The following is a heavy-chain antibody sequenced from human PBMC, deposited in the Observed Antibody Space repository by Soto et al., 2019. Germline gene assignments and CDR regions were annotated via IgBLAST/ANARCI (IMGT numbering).Heavy chain of an antibody. Sequence: QVQLVQSGAEVKKPGSSVKVSCKASGGTFSRFAISWVRQAPGQGLEWVGGIIPVFGTANYAHKFRGRATITADESTTTAHMELSSLRSDDTAVYYCARDWGLRLVELSFFDYWGQGTPVTVSS. CDR3: ARDWGLRLVELSFFDY. D-gene: IGHD3-16*02. CDR1: GGTFSRFA. CDR2: IIPVFGTA. J-gene: IGHJ4*02. V-gene: IGHV1-69*01.